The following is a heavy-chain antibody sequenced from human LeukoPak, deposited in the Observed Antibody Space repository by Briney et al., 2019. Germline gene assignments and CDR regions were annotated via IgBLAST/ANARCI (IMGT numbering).Heavy chain of an antibody. V-gene: IGHV4-39*07. CDR3: ARALYSSSWYGLGRDWFDP. D-gene: IGHD6-13*01. Sequence: PSETLSLTCTVSGGSISSSSYYWGWIRQPPGKGLEWIGSIYYSGSTYYNPSLKSRVTISVDTSKNQFSLKLSSVTAADTAVYYCARALYSSSWYGLGRDWFDPWGQGTLVTVSS. CDR1: GGSISSSSYY. CDR2: IYYSGST. J-gene: IGHJ5*02.